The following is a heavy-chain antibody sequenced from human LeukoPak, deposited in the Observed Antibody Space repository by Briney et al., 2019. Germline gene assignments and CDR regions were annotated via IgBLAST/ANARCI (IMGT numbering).Heavy chain of an antibody. CDR1: GFTVSSNY. D-gene: IGHD4-17*01. CDR3: ARDQVDGNYGYYLDY. Sequence: GGSLRLSCAASGFTVSSNYMSWVRQAPGKGLEWVSVIYSGGSTYYADTVKGRFTISRDNSKNTLYLQMNSLRAEDTAVYYCARDQVDGNYGYYLDYWGQGTLVTVSS. CDR2: IYSGGST. J-gene: IGHJ4*02. V-gene: IGHV3-53*01.